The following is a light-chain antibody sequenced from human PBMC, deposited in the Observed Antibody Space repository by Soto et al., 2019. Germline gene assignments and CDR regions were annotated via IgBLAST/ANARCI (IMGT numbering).Light chain of an antibody. CDR2: ENN. CDR3: GTWDSSLSARV. V-gene: IGLV1-51*02. Sequence: QSLLTQPPLVSAAPGQTVTISCSGSSSNIGNNYVSWYQQLPGTAPKLLIYENNKRPSGIPDRFSGSKSGTSATLGITGLQTGDEADYYCGTWDSSLSARVFGGGTKVTVL. J-gene: IGLJ2*01. CDR1: SSNIGNNY.